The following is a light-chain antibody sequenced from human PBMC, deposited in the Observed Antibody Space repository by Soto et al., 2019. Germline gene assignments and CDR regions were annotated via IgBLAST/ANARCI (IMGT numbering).Light chain of an antibody. Sequence: DIQMTQSPSTLSASLGDRDTITCRTSQGFSSWLAWYQQKPGKAPKHLIYKALSLDCGAPSRFSGSGSGTEVTLTISSLQPDDFATYYCQQYNSYQRSFGQGAKVDIK. CDR3: QQYNSYQRS. CDR2: KAL. J-gene: IGKJ1*01. V-gene: IGKV1-5*03. CDR1: QGFSSW.